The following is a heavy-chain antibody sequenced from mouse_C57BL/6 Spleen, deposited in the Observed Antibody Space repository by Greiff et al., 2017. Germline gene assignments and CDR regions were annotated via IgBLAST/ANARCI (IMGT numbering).Heavy chain of an antibody. V-gene: IGHV1-18*01. CDR3: ARKGNYYGAPYFDV. CDR1: GYTFTDYN. J-gene: IGHJ1*03. CDR2: INPNNGGT. D-gene: IGHD1-1*01. Sequence: VQLKESGPELVKPGASVKIPCKASGYTFTDYNMDWVKQSHGKSLEWIGDINPNNGGTIYNQKFKGKATLTVDKSSSTAYMELRSLTSEDTAVYYCARKGNYYGAPYFDVWGTGTTVTVSS.